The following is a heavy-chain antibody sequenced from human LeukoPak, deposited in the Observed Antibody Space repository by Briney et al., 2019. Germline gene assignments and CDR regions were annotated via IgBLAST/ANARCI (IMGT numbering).Heavy chain of an antibody. V-gene: IGHV3-74*01. Sequence: GGSLRLSCAVSGFTFNKYYMHWVRQAPGKGLVWVSRISSDGSNTNYADAVKGRFTISRDNAKNTLYLQMNSLRAEDTAVYYCIRLPYWGQGALVTVSS. CDR1: GFTFNKYY. CDR2: ISSDGSNT. CDR3: IRLPY. J-gene: IGHJ4*02.